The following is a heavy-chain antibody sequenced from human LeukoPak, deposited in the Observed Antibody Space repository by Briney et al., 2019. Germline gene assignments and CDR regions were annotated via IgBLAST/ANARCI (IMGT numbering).Heavy chain of an antibody. CDR2: ISSGSSYI. J-gene: IGHJ4*02. CDR1: GFTFSTYS. Sequence: GGSLRLSCAASGFTFSTYSMNWVRQAPGKGLEWVSSISSGSSYIYYADSVKGRFTISRDNAKNSLYLQMNTLRAEDTAVYYCARDRHKYNYDSGGYPPYWGQGTLVTVSS. CDR3: ARDRHKYNYDSGGYPPY. D-gene: IGHD3-22*01. V-gene: IGHV3-21*01.